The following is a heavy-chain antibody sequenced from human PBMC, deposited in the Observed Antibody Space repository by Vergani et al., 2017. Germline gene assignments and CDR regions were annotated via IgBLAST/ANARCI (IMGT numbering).Heavy chain of an antibody. Sequence: EVQLLESGGGLVQPGGSLRLSCAASGFTFSSYGMHWVRQAPGKGLEWVSYISSSGSTIYYADSVKGRFTISRDNAKNSLYLQMNSLRAEDTAVYYCARDAGYDFWSGYQKTYYYYGMDVWGQGTTVTVSS. CDR2: ISSSGSTI. V-gene: IGHV3-48*04. J-gene: IGHJ6*02. D-gene: IGHD3-3*01. CDR1: GFTFSSYG. CDR3: ARDAGYDFWSGYQKTYYYYGMDV.